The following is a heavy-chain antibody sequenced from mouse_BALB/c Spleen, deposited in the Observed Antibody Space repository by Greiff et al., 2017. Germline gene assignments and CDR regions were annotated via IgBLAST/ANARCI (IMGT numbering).Heavy chain of an antibody. CDR1: GFNIKDTY. V-gene: IGHV14-3*02. CDR2: IDHANGNT. Sequence: VQLKQSGAELVKPGASVKLSCTASGFNIKDTYMHWVKQRPEQGLEWIGRIDHANGNTKYDPKFQGKATITADTSSNTAYLQHSSLPSEDTAVNYDAIRDTYRYYFDYWGQGTTLTVSS. J-gene: IGHJ2*01. CDR3: AIRDTYRYYFDY. D-gene: IGHD2-14*01.